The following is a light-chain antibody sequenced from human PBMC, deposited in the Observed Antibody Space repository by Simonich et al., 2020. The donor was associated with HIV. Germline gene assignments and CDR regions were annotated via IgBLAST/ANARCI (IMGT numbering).Light chain of an antibody. Sequence: DIVMTQSPDSLAVSLGERATINCKSSQSVLYSSNNQTYLARYQQKPGQPPKLLIYCASNLYSGVPDRFSGSGSGTDVTLTISSLQAEDVAVYYCQQYYSTPQTFGQGTKVDIK. CDR2: CAS. CDR3: QQYYSTPQT. CDR1: QSVLYSSNNQTY. J-gene: IGKJ2*01. V-gene: IGKV4-1*01.